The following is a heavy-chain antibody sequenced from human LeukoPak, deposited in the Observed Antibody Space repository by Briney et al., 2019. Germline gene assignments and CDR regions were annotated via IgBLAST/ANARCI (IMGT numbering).Heavy chain of an antibody. CDR3: AASSGSSDAFDI. V-gene: IGHV4-59*12. J-gene: IGHJ3*02. CDR2: IYYSGST. CDR1: GGSISSYY. D-gene: IGHD1-26*01. Sequence: ASETLSLTCTVSGGSISSYYWSWIRQPPGKGLEWIGYIYYSGSTNYNPSLKSRVTISVDTSKNQFSLKLSSVTAADTAVYYCAASSGSSDAFDIWGQGTMVTVSS.